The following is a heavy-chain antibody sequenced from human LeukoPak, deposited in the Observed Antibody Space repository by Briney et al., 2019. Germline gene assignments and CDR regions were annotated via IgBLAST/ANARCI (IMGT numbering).Heavy chain of an antibody. V-gene: IGHV5-51*01. CDR2: IYPGDSDT. CDR1: GYSFTNYW. J-gene: IGHJ4*02. CDR3: ARGSGIAAAGFFDY. D-gene: IGHD6-13*01. Sequence: RGESLQISCKGSGYSFTNYWIAWVRQLPGKGLEWMGIIYPGDSDTRYSPSFQGQVTISADKSISTAYLQWSSLKASDTAMYYCARGSGIAAAGFFDYWGQGTLVTVSS.